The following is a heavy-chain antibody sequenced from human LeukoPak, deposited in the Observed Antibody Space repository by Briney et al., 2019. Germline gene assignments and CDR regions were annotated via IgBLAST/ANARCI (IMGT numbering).Heavy chain of an antibody. V-gene: IGHV4-59*01. D-gene: IGHD2-2*02. J-gene: IGHJ2*01. CDR3: ARVVVVPAAIQTPWYFDL. Sequence: PSETLSLTCTVSGGSISSYYWSWIRQPPGKGLEWIGYIYYSGSTNYNPSLKSRVTISVDTSKNQFSLELSSVTAADTAVYYCARVVVVPAAIQTPWYFDLWGRGTLVTVSS. CDR2: IYYSGST. CDR1: GGSISSYY.